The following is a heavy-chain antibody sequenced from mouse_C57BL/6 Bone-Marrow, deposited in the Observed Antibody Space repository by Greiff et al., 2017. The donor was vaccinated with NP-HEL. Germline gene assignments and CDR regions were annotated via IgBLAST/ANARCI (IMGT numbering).Heavy chain of an antibody. J-gene: IGHJ4*01. CDR2: IWSGGST. CDR1: GFSLTSYG. Sequence: QVQLKESGPGLVQPSQSLSITCTVSGFSLTSYGVRWVRQSPGKGLEWLGVIWSGGSTDYNAAFISRLSISKDNSKSQVFFKMNSLQADDTAIYYCARLDGSSPYAMDYWGQGTSVTVSS. CDR3: ARLDGSSPYAMDY. D-gene: IGHD1-1*01. V-gene: IGHV2-2*01.